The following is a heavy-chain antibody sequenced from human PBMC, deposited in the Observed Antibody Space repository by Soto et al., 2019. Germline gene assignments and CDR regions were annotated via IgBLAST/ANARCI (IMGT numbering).Heavy chain of an antibody. CDR3: ARYVLGGAAAPYGMDV. J-gene: IGHJ6*01. Sequence: ASVNVSCKAAGYTFTGYYMHWVRQAPGQGLEWMGWINPNSGGTNYAQKFQGWVTMTRDTSISTAYMELSRLRSDDTAVYYCARYVLGGAAAPYGMDVWGQGTTVTVAS. CDR1: GYTFTGYY. V-gene: IGHV1-2*04. CDR2: INPNSGGT. D-gene: IGHD3-16*01.